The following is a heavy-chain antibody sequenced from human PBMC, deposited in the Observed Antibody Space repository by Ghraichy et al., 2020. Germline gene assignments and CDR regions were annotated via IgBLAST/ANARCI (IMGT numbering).Heavy chain of an antibody. D-gene: IGHD3-10*01. V-gene: IGHV2-70*01. J-gene: IGHJ6*02. CDR1: GFSLATNRMC. CDR3: ARTVDSRGSGTMDV. CDR2: IDWNDDK. Sequence: SGPTLVKPTQTLTLTCTFSGFSLATNRMCVSFIRQPPGKALEWLALIDWNDDKYYTTSLKTRLTISKDTSKNQAVLAMTNMGPVDTATYYCARTVDSRGSGTMDVWGHGTTVTVSS.